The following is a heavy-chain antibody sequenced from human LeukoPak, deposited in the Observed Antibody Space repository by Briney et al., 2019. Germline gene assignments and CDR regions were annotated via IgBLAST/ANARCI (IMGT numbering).Heavy chain of an antibody. J-gene: IGHJ1*01. D-gene: IGHD7-27*01. Sequence: GGSLRLSCAASGFTFSRYAMSWVRQAPGKGLEWVSAISGSGGSTYYADSVKGRFTISRDNSKNTLYLQMNSLRAEDTAVYYCANHWDKAGYSQHWGQGTLVTVSS. V-gene: IGHV3-23*01. CDR1: GFTFSRYA. CDR2: ISGSGGST. CDR3: ANHWDKAGYSQH.